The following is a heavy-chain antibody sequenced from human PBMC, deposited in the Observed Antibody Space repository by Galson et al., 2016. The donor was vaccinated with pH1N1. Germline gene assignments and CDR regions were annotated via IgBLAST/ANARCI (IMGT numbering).Heavy chain of an antibody. V-gene: IGHV3-21*01. J-gene: IGHJ4*02. CDR1: GFMFSGYT. D-gene: IGHD2-21*01. CDR2: ISSSSRNI. CDR3: AREPYFPPYFDE. Sequence: SLRLSCAASGFMFSGYTMNWVRQAPGKGPEWVSSISSSSRNIYHADSMKGRFTISRDNAKNSLYLQINNLRAEDTAVYYCAREPYFPPYFDEWGRGTLVTVSS.